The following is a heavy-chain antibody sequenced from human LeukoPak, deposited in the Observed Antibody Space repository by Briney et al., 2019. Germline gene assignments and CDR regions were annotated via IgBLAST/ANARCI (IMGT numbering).Heavy chain of an antibody. CDR2: ISTYNGDT. J-gene: IGHJ4*02. Sequence: GASVKVSCKASGYTFTRYGIGWVRQAPGQGLEWMGWISTYNGDTNYAQNFQGRVTMTTDTSTTTAYMELRSLTSDDTAVYHCARDPSNSSGRYVLFDFWGQGTLVTVSS. V-gene: IGHV1-18*01. CDR1: GYTFTRYG. CDR3: ARDPSNSSGRYVLFDF. D-gene: IGHD6-19*01.